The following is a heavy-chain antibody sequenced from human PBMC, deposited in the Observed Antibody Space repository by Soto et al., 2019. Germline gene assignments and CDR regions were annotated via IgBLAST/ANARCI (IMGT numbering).Heavy chain of an antibody. CDR2: ISYDGSNK. J-gene: IGHJ6*02. CDR3: ARGVSGVIANTWYYYGMDV. V-gene: IGHV3-30-3*01. CDR1: GFTFSSYA. Sequence: GGSLRLSCAASGFTFSSYAMHWVRQAPGKGLEWVAVISYDGSNKYYADSVKGRFTISRDNSKNTLYLQMNSLRAEDTAVYYCARGVSGVIANTWYYYGMDVWGQGTTVTVSS. D-gene: IGHD3-10*01.